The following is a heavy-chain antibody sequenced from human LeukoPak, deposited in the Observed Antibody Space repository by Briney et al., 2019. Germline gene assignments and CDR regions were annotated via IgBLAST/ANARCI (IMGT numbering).Heavy chain of an antibody. Sequence: GGSLRLSCAASGFTFDTYAMNWVRQTPGKGLEWVSAISAGGGGTHYEDSVKGRFTISRDNSRNTLYLQMNSLRAEDTAVYYCAKDLRIYGPHYFFDYWGQGTLVTVSS. CDR2: ISAGGGGT. CDR1: GFTFDTYA. D-gene: IGHD5-12*01. J-gene: IGHJ4*02. V-gene: IGHV3-23*01. CDR3: AKDLRIYGPHYFFDY.